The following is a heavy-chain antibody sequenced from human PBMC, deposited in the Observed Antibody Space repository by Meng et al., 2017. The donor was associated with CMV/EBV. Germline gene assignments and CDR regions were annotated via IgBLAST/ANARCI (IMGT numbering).Heavy chain of an antibody. D-gene: IGHD2-2*01. CDR2: IYTSGST. CDR1: GGFISSYY. CDR3: ARDLMNCSSTSCANWFDP. V-gene: IGHV4-4*07. Sequence: QGQPYESGPGLVKPSETLSLTCTVSGGFISSYYWSWIRQPAGKGLEWIGRIYTSGSTNYNPSLKSRVTMSVDTSKNQFSLKLSSVTAADTAVYYCARDLMNCSSTSCANWFDPWGQGTLVTVSS. J-gene: IGHJ5*02.